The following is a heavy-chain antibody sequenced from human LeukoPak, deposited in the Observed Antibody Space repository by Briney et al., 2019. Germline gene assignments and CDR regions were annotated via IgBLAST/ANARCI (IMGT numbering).Heavy chain of an antibody. Sequence: ASVKVSCTASGYTFTGYYMHWVRQAPGQGLEWMGWINPNSGGTNYAQKFQGRVTMTRDTSISTAYMELSRLRSDDTAVYYCARDSRYCSSTSCSYYYYMDVWGKGTTVTVSS. CDR3: ARDSRYCSSTSCSYYYYMDV. CDR1: GYTFTGYY. CDR2: INPNSGGT. J-gene: IGHJ6*03. D-gene: IGHD2-2*01. V-gene: IGHV1-2*02.